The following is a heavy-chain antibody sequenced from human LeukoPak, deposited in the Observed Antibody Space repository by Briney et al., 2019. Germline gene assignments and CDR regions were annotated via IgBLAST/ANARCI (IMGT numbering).Heavy chain of an antibody. J-gene: IGHJ4*02. V-gene: IGHV4-34*01. CDR2: IDHSGNT. CDR3: ARHSPGSRGVDY. CDR1: GGSFSGYY. Sequence: KTSETLSLTCAVHGGSFSGYYWIWIRQPPGKGLEWIGEIDHSGNTQYNPSLKSRVTISIDASGNQFSLYLTSVTAADTAMYYCARHSPGSRGVDYWGQETLITVSS. D-gene: IGHD2-21*01.